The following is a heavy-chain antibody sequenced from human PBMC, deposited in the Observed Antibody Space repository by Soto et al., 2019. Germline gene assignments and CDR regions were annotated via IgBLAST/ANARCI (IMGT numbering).Heavy chain of an antibody. CDR3: ARGGLRPYYYYYGMDV. CDR1: GGSFSGYY. Sequence: PSETLSLTCAVYGGSFSGYYWSWIRQPPGKGLEWIGEINHSGSTNYNPSLKSRVTISVDTSKNQFSLKLSSVTAADTAVYYCARGGLRPYYYYYGMDVWGQGTTVTVSS. D-gene: IGHD3-3*01. CDR2: INHSGST. J-gene: IGHJ6*02. V-gene: IGHV4-34*01.